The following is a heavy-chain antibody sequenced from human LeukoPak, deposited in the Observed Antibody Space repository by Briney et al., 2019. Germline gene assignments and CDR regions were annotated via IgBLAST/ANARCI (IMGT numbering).Heavy chain of an antibody. CDR2: FDPEDVET. D-gene: IGHD5-12*01. Sequence: GASVKVSCKVSGYTLTELAIHWVRQAPGKGGEGMGGFDPEDVETIYTQKFQGRVTMTEDTNTDTAYMELSSLRSEDTAVYYCATYSGYAAYWGQGTLVSVSS. J-gene: IGHJ4*02. CDR3: ATYSGYAAY. V-gene: IGHV1-24*01. CDR1: GYTLTELA.